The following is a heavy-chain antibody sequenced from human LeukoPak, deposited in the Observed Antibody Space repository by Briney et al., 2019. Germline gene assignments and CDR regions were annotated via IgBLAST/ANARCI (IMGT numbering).Heavy chain of an antibody. CDR2: INPNSGGT. Sequence: ASVKVSCKASGYTFTGYYMRWVRQAPGQGLEWMGWINPNSGGTNYAQKFQGRVTKTRDTSISTAYMELSRLRSDDTAVYYCAYDGRRESWFDPWGQGTLVTVSS. CDR3: AYDGRRESWFDP. J-gene: IGHJ5*02. D-gene: IGHD1-26*01. V-gene: IGHV1-2*02. CDR1: GYTFTGYY.